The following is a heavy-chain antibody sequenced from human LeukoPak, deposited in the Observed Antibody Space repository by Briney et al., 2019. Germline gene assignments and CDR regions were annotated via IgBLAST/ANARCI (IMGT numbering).Heavy chain of an antibody. CDR3: ARQQRIRHCSEGVCREGYYFDY. CDR2: LSRGGSTT. V-gene: IGHV3-23*01. D-gene: IGHD2-15*01. Sequence: GGSLRLSCAGTGFAFNMFAIASVRQAPGKGLEWVSGLSRGGSTTNYADSVKGRFTIYRDKSQNTVSLQRNSLRQEDTAVYYCARQQRIRHCSEGVCREGYYFDYWGQGTLVTVSS. CDR1: GFAFNMFA. J-gene: IGHJ4*02.